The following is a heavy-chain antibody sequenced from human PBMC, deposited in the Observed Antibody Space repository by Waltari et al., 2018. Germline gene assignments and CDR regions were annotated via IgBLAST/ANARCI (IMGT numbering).Heavy chain of an antibody. D-gene: IGHD3-3*01. CDR1: GFTVSGQG. CDR2: ILFDATNT. V-gene: IGHV3-30*02. Sequence: QVQLVESGGGVVQPGGSLRLSCVACGFTVSGQGMHWVRQAPGKGLEWISFILFDATNTYYADSVEGRFTVSRDNFKDTVYLQMNGLRVEDTAVYYCARQPPSAYTHLDFWGQGTLVTVSS. J-gene: IGHJ4*02. CDR3: ARQPPSAYTHLDF.